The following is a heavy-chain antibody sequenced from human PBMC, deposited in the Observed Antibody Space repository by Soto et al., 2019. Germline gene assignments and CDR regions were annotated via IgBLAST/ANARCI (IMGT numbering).Heavy chain of an antibody. CDR2: IVVGSGNT. D-gene: IGHD4-17*01. CDR3: AAAYCPGYGGKDLSSCPVMDV. CDR1: GFTFTSSA. Sequence: GASVKVSCKASGFTFTSSAVQWVRQARGQRLEWIGWIVVGSGNTNYAQKFQERVTITRDMSTSTAYMELSSLRSEDTAVYYCAAAYCPGYGGKDLSSCPVMDVWGQGTXVTVSS. V-gene: IGHV1-58*01. J-gene: IGHJ6*02.